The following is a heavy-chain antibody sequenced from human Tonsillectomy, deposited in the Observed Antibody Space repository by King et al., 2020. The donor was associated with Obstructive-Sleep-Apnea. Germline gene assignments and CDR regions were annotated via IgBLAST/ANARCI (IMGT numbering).Heavy chain of an antibody. V-gene: IGHV3-7*01. D-gene: IGHD3-10*01. J-gene: IGHJ4*02. CDR2: IKQDGSEK. Sequence: GQLVQSGGGLVQPGGSLRLSCAASGFTFSSYWMSWVRQAPGKGLEWVANIKQDGSEKYYVDSVKGRFTISRDNAKNSLYLQMNSLRAEDTAVYYCARREGFGEDDYFDYWGQGTLVTVSS. CDR1: GFTFSSYW. CDR3: ARREGFGEDDYFDY.